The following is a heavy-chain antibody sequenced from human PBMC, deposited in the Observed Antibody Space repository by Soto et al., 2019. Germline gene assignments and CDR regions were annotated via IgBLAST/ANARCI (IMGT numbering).Heavy chain of an antibody. Sequence: QVQLQESGPRLVKSSETLSLTCTVSGGSISHYYWTWIRQPPGKGLEWIGYIYYSGSNTINPSLRSRVAISVDTSQNQFSLTLTPVTSADTAVYSCARGQYYGDCDYWGQGTLVTVSS. CDR1: GGSISHYY. J-gene: IGHJ4*02. V-gene: IGHV4-59*01. CDR2: IYYSGSN. D-gene: IGHD4-17*01. CDR3: ARGQYYGDCDY.